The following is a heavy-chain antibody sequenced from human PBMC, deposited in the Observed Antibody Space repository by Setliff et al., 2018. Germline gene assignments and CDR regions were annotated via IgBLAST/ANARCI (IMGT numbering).Heavy chain of an antibody. J-gene: IGHJ4*02. V-gene: IGHV4-59*08. CDR3: ARLGYRGDLDY. CDR1: GGSISGYY. CDR2: IFYSGST. Sequence: PSETLSLTCSVSGGSISGYYWSWIRQPAGKGLEWIGYIFYSGSTNYNPSLKSRVTISVDTSKNQFSLNLNSVTAADTAVYYCARLGYRGDLDYWGQGTLVTVSS. D-gene: IGHD5-12*01.